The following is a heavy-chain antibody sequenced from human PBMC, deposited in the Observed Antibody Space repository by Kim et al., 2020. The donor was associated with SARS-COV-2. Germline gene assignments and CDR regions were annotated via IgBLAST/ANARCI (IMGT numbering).Heavy chain of an antibody. V-gene: IGHV4-34*01. J-gene: IGHJ3*02. CDR3: ARGRRLQYIKLGAFDI. CDR2: INHSGST. Sequence: SETLSLTCAVYGGSFSGYYWSWIRQPPGKGLEWIGEINHSGSTNYNPSLKSRVTISVDTSKNQFSLKLSSVTAADTAVYYCARGRRLQYIKLGAFDIWGQGTMVTVSS. D-gene: IGHD6-25*01. CDR1: GGSFSGYY.